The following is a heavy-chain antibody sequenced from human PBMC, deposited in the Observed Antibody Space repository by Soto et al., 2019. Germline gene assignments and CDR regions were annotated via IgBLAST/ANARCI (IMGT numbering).Heavy chain of an antibody. CDR2: FYYGETT. Sequence: PSETLSLTCTVAGASISDYFWTCIRQPPGKGLEWIVYFYYGETTNKKSSLNSRFTVSVDTSKSQFSLKVTSVTTADTAVYYCARGTYCGSDCYWPLAYWAQGNIVIVSS. CDR1: GASISDYF. J-gene: IGHJ4*02. D-gene: IGHD2-21*02. V-gene: IGHV4-59*01. CDR3: ARGTYCGSDCYWPLAY.